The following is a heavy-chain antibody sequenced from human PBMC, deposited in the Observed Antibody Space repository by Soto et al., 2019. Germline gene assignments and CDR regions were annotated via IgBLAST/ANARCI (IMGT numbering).Heavy chain of an antibody. D-gene: IGHD6-13*01. CDR1: GFTFSNYG. CDR3: ASASRSSSNEPTVDY. J-gene: IGHJ4*02. V-gene: IGHV3-30*03. CDR2: ISYDGSNK. Sequence: QVQLAESGGGVVQPGRSLRLSCAASGFTFSNYGMHWVRQAPGKGLEWVAVISYDGSNKYYEDSVKGRVTISRDNSKNTRSLQMNSLRPEDTAVYYCASASRSSSNEPTVDYWGQGTLVTVSP.